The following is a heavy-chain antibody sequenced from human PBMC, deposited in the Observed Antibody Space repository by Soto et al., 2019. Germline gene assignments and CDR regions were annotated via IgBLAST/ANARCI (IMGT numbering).Heavy chain of an antibody. CDR1: GFTFSTYS. V-gene: IGHV3-21*01. CDR3: ARDGYCTNGVCSNEY. J-gene: IGHJ4*02. CDR2: ITSTSSYI. Sequence: PGGSLRLSCAASGFTFSTYSMNWVRQAPGKGLEWVSSITSTSSYIYYADSVKGRFTISRDNARNSLYLQMNSLRAEDMAVYYCARDGYCTNGVCSNEYWGQGTLVTVSS. D-gene: IGHD2-8*01.